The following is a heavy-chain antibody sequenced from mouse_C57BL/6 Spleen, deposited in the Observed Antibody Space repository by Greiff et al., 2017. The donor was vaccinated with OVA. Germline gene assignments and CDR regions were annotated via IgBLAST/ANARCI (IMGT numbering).Heavy chain of an antibody. Sequence: QVQLQQPGAELVKPGASVKLSCKASGYTFTSYWMHWVKQRPGQGLEWIGMIHPNSGSTNYNEKFKSKATLTVDKSSSTAYMQLSSLTSEDSAVYYCGLADYSNWYFDVWGTGTTVTVSS. V-gene: IGHV1-64*01. CDR3: GLADYSNWYFDV. J-gene: IGHJ1*03. D-gene: IGHD2-5*01. CDR2: IHPNSGST. CDR1: GYTFTSYW.